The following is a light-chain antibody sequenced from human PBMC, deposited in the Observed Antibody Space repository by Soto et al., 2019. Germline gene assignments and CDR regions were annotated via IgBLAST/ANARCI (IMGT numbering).Light chain of an antibody. J-gene: IGLJ1*01. V-gene: IGLV2-14*01. CDR2: DVT. Sequence: QSALSQPASVSGSPGQSITISCTGTSSDVGGFEYVSWYQHQPGKAPKLIIYDVTKRPSGVSNRFSGSKSGNTASLTISGIQAEDEGDYYCGSITRSSTSVFGTGTKVTAL. CDR3: GSITRSSTSV. CDR1: SSDVGGFEY.